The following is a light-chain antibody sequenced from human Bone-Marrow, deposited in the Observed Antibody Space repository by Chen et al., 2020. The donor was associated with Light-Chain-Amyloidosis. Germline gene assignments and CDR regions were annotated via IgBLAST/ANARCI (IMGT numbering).Light chain of an antibody. CDR2: RDT. Sequence: SYELTQPPSVSVSPGQTARITCSGDDLPTKYAYWYQQKPGQAPVLVIHRDTERPSGISERFSGSRLWTTATLTISGVQAEDEADYHCQSADSSGTYEVIFGGGTKLTVL. CDR3: QSADSSGTYEVI. CDR1: DLPTKY. V-gene: IGLV3-25*03. J-gene: IGLJ2*01.